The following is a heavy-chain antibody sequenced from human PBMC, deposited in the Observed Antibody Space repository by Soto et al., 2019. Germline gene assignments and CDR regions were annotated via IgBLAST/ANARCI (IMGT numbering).Heavy chain of an antibody. D-gene: IGHD6-19*01. J-gene: IGHJ4*02. CDR2: INNDGSTT. V-gene: IGHV3-74*01. Sequence: EVQLVESGGGLVQPGGSLRLSCAASGFAFSRYWMHWVRQAPGKGLVWVSRINNDGSTTSYADSVKGRFTISRDNARNTLYLQMNSLRAEDTAVYYCAGGSGWYSPDYWGLGTLVTVSS. CDR1: GFAFSRYW. CDR3: AGGSGWYSPDY.